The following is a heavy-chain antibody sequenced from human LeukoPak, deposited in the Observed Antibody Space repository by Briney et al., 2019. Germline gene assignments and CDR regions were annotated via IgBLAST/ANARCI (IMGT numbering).Heavy chain of an antibody. CDR1: GFTFSNYW. D-gene: IGHD5-18*01. V-gene: IGHV3-74*01. Sequence: GGSLRLSCAASGFTFSNYWMHWVRQAPGKGLVWVSRINSDGSATTYADSVKGRFTISRDNAKNSLYLQMNSLRAEDTAVYYCARDDDSYAHYWGQGTLVTVSS. CDR2: INSDGSAT. J-gene: IGHJ4*02. CDR3: ARDDDSYAHY.